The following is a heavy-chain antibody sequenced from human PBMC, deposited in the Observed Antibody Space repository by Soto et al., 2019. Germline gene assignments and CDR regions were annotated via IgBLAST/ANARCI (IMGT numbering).Heavy chain of an antibody. J-gene: IGHJ6*02. D-gene: IGHD3-22*01. CDR1: GGTFSSYA. Sequence: QVQLVQSGAEVKKPGSSVKVSCKASGGTFSSYAISWVRQAPGQGLEWMGGIIPIFGTANYAQQFQGRVTITADESKSTAYMELSSLRSEDTAVYYCAIDAYYYDSSGYRYYYGMDVWGQGTTVTVSS. CDR3: AIDAYYYDSSGYRYYYGMDV. V-gene: IGHV1-69*01. CDR2: IIPIFGTA.